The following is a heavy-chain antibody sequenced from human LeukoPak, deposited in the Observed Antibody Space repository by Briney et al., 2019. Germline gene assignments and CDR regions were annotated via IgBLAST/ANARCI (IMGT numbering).Heavy chain of an antibody. CDR1: GFFFSNSG. J-gene: IGHJ4*02. D-gene: IGHD2-15*01. V-gene: IGHV3-30*18. CDR3: AKDGLYCTGGSCYNLLNS. Sequence: QPGGSLRLSCAASGFFFSNSGMHWVRQAPGKRLEWVAILPYDGNNEYYADSVKGRFTASRDNSENTLYLQMNSLRSEDTAVYYCAKDGLYCTGGSCYNLLNSWGQGTLVIVSS. CDR2: LPYDGNNE.